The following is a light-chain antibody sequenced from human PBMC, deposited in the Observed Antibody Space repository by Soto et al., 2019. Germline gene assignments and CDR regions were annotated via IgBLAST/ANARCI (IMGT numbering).Light chain of an antibody. CDR3: CSYAGSSTWV. V-gene: IGLV2-23*01. CDR1: SSDVGIYNH. Sequence: QSALTQPASVSGSPGPAITISCTGTSSDVGIYNHVSWYQQYPGKAPKLMIYEGSKRPSGVSNRFSGSKSGNTASLTISGLQAEDEADYYGCSYAGSSTWVLGGGTKLTVL. J-gene: IGLJ3*02. CDR2: EGS.